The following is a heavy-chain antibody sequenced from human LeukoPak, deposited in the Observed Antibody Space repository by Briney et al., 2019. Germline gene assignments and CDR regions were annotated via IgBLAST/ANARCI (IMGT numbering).Heavy chain of an antibody. V-gene: IGHV1-8*01. CDR1: GYTFTSYD. CDR3: ARGHGDLYFDY. D-gene: IGHD4-17*01. Sequence: ASVKVSCKASGYTFTSYDFNWLRQATGQGPEWMGWMNPNSGATGYAQKFQGRVTMTRSASINTAYMELTNLRSEDTAVYYCARGHGDLYFDYWGQGTLVTVSS. J-gene: IGHJ4*02. CDR2: MNPNSGAT.